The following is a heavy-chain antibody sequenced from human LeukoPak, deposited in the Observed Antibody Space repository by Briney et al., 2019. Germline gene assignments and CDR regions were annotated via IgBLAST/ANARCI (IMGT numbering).Heavy chain of an antibody. CDR1: GFHFSSYC. CDR2: ISYDGSNK. D-gene: IGHD6-13*01. V-gene: IGHV3-30*05. J-gene: IGHJ4*02. Sequence: GSLKLSLAASGFHFSSYCMHWVRPAPGKGLEWGAVISYDGSNKYYADSVKGRFTISRDNSKNTLYLQMNSLRAEDTAVYYCARGLLSSSWFSDYWGQGTLVTVSS. CDR3: ARGLLSSSWFSDY.